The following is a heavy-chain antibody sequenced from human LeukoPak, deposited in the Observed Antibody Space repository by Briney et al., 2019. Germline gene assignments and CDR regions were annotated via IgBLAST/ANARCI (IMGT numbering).Heavy chain of an antibody. CDR3: ARDRGPATTYYYGSGLDN. V-gene: IGHV3-30*04. Sequence: GGSLRLSCAASGSTFSAYAMHWVRQAPGKGLEWVTVISYDGSKKYYADSVKGRFTISRDNSKNALHLQMNSLRGDDTAVYYCARDRGPATTYYYGSGLDNWGQGSLLTVSS. J-gene: IGHJ4*02. CDR1: GSTFSAYA. CDR2: ISYDGSKK. D-gene: IGHD3-10*01.